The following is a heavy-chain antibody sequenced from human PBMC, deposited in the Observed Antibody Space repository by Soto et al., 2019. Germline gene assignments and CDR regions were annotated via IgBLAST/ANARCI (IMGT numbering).Heavy chain of an antibody. D-gene: IGHD3-3*01. V-gene: IGHV3-23*01. Sequence: EVQLLESGGGLVQPGGSLRLSCAASGFTFSSYAMSWVRQAPGKGLEWVSAISGSGGSTYYADSVKGRFTISRDNPKNTLYLQMNSLRAEDTAVYYCAKEDVTIFGVVIPYYFDYWGQGTLVTVSS. CDR2: ISGSGGST. CDR1: GFTFSSYA. CDR3: AKEDVTIFGVVIPYYFDY. J-gene: IGHJ4*02.